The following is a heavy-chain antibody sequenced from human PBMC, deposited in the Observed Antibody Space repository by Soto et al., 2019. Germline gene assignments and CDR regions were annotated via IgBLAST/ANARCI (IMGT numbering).Heavy chain of an antibody. D-gene: IGHD2-15*01. J-gene: IGHJ5*01. CDR3: SRVCSGGTCYFDS. CDR1: GGSSSSGGYS. CDR2: IYHSGST. Sequence: TLSLTCAVSGGSSSSGGYSWSWIRQPPGKGLEWIGYIYHSGSTYYNPSLKSRVTISVDRSKNQFSLKLSSVTAADTARYFCSRVCSGGTCYFDSWGQGTLVTVSS. V-gene: IGHV4-30-2*01.